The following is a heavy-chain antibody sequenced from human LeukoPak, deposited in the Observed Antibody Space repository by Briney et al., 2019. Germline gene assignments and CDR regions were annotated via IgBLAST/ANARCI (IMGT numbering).Heavy chain of an antibody. CDR2: IKQDGSEK. CDR3: ARDRDYGDYPPDY. CDR1: GFTFSSYW. Sequence: GGSLRLSCAASGFTFSSYWMSWVRQAPGKGQEWVANIKQDGSEKYYVDSVKGRFTISRDNAKNSLYLQMNSLRAEDTAVYYCARDRDYGDYPPDYWGQGTLVTVSS. D-gene: IGHD4-17*01. J-gene: IGHJ4*02. V-gene: IGHV3-7*04.